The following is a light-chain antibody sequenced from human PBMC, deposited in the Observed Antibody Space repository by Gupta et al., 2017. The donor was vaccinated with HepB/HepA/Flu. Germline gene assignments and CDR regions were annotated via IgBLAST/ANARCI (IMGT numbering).Light chain of an antibody. V-gene: IGKV3-11*01. CDR3: QQRSYWPLT. CDR2: DAS. CDR1: QSVSTY. Sequence: EIVLTQSPATLSLSAGERATLSCRASQSVSTYLGWYQQKPGQAPRLLIYDASKRATGIPARFSGSGSWTDFTLTISSLEPEDFALYYCQQRSYWPLTFGGGTKVEIK. J-gene: IGKJ4*01.